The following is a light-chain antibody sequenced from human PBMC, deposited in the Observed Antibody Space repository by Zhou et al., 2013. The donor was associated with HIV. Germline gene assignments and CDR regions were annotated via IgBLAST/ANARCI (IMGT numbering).Light chain of an antibody. J-gene: IGKJ1*01. Sequence: EIVLTQSPGTLSLSPGERATLSCRASQSVSSSYLAWYQQKPGQAPRLLIYGASSRATGIPRQVSVAVGLGQTSLSPSADWSLKIFAVYYCQQYGSSPQTFGQGTKVEIK. CDR3: QQYGSSPQT. CDR2: GAS. CDR1: QSVSSSY. V-gene: IGKV3-20*01.